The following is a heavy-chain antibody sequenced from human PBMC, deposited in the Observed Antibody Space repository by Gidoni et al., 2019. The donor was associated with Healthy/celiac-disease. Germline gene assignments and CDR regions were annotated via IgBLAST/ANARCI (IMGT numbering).Heavy chain of an antibody. J-gene: IGHJ4*02. V-gene: IGHV4-31*03. CDR3: ARAIYSYVRDHFDY. Sequence: QVQLQESGPGMVKPSQTMYLTCTVSGGSISSGGYYWSWLRQHPGKGLEWIGYIYYSGSTSYNPSLKSRVTISVATSKNQFSLKLSSATAADTAVYYCARAIYSYVRDHFDYWGQGTLVTVSS. CDR1: GGSISSGGYY. CDR2: IYYSGST. D-gene: IGHD5-18*01.